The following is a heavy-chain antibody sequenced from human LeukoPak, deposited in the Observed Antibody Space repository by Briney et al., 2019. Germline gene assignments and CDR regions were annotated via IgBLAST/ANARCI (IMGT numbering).Heavy chain of an antibody. D-gene: IGHD3-10*01. Sequence: GGSLRLSCAASGFTFSSYGMHWVRQAPGKGLEWVAVIWYDGSNKYYADSVKGRFTISRDNSKNTVYLQMNSLRAEDTATYYCARGLYASGTYYNFFDHWAQGILVTVSS. V-gene: IGHV3-33*01. CDR2: IWYDGSNK. J-gene: IGHJ4*02. CDR1: GFTFSSYG. CDR3: ARGLYASGTYYNFFDH.